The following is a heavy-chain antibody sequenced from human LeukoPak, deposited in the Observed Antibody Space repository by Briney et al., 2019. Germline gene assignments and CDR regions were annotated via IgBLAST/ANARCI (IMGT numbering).Heavy chain of an antibody. CDR2: VSTYNGNT. D-gene: IGHD4/OR15-4a*01. Sequence: ASVKVSCKASGYTFTSYGISWVRQAPGQGLEWMGWVSTYNGNTNYAQKLQGRVTMTTDTSTSTAYMELRSLRSDDTAVYCCARDLSNYPDYWGQGTLVTVSS. J-gene: IGHJ4*02. V-gene: IGHV1-18*01. CDR1: GYTFTSYG. CDR3: ARDLSNYPDY.